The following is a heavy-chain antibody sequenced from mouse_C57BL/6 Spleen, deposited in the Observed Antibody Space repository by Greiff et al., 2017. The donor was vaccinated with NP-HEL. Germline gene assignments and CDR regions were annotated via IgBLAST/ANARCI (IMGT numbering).Heavy chain of an antibody. D-gene: IGHD2-4*01. CDR3: ASGDYDDPAWFAY. CDR2: ISYSGST. V-gene: IGHV3-1*01. CDR1: GYSITSGYD. J-gene: IGHJ3*01. Sequence: EVKLQESGPGMVKPSQSLSLTCTVTGYSITSGYDWHWIRHFPGNKLEWMGYISYSGSTNYSPSLKSRISITHDTSKNHFFLKLNSVTTEDTATYYCASGDYDDPAWFAYWGQGTLVTVSA.